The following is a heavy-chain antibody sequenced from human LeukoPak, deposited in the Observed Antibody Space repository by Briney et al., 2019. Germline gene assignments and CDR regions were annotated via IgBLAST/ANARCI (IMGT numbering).Heavy chain of an antibody. Sequence: ASVKVSCKASGYTFTSYGISWVRQAPGQGLEWMEWISAYNGNTNYAQKLQGRVTMTTDTSTSTAYMELRSLRSDDTAVYYCARVSLGSSGWYELDYWGQGTLVTVSS. V-gene: IGHV1-18*01. J-gene: IGHJ4*02. D-gene: IGHD6-19*01. CDR1: GYTFTSYG. CDR2: ISAYNGNT. CDR3: ARVSLGSSGWYELDY.